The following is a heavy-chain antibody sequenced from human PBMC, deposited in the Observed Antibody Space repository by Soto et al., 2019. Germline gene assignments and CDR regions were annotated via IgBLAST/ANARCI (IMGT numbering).Heavy chain of an antibody. CDR1: GYAFTTYA. J-gene: IGHJ4*02. V-gene: IGHV1-3*01. D-gene: IGHD2-21*01. CDR2: INAGNGDT. Sequence: QVQLVQSGAEVKTPGASVRVSCRGSGYAFTTYAIHWLRQAPGQRLEWLGWINAGNGDTKYSEKMQGRVTITRDTFANTAYIELSSLGFEDTAVYFCAKGSVVVAPPTVGAFGLDYWGQGTQVTVSS. CDR3: AKGSVVVAPPTVGAFGLDY.